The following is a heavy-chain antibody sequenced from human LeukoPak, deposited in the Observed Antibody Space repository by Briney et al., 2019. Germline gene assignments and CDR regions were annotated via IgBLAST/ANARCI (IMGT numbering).Heavy chain of an antibody. Sequence: ASVKVSFKASGYTFNIYGISWVRQAPGQGLEWMGWISAYNGNTNYPQKLQGRVTMTTDTSTSTAYMELRSLRPDDTAVYYCARDHASPYSSGWYIGKNWFDPWGQGTLVTVSS. V-gene: IGHV1-18*01. CDR1: GYTFNIYG. J-gene: IGHJ5*02. D-gene: IGHD6-19*01. CDR3: ARDHASPYSSGWYIGKNWFDP. CDR2: ISAYNGNT.